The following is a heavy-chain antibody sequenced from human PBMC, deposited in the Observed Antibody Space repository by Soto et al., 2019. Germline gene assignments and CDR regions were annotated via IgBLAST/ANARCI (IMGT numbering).Heavy chain of an antibody. CDR2: IYYSGST. CDR1: GGSISSYY. V-gene: IGHV4-59*08. Sequence: PSETLSLTCTVSGGSISSYYWSWIRQPPGKGLEWIGYIYYSGSTNYNPSLKSRVTISVDTSKNQFSLKLSSVTAADTAVYYCARGVVLWFGEVLGWFDPLAQGTLLTVSA. D-gene: IGHD3-10*01. CDR3: ARGVVLWFGEVLGWFDP. J-gene: IGHJ5*02.